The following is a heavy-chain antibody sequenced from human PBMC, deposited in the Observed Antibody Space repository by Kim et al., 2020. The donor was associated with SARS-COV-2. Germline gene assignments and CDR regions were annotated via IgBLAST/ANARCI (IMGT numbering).Heavy chain of an antibody. D-gene: IGHD6-19*01. V-gene: IGHV1-69*13. CDR3: ARARSGWHPDFDY. Sequence: SVKVSCKASGGTFSSYAISWVRQAPGQGLEWMGGIIPIFGTANYAQKFQGRVTITADESTSTAYMELSSLRSEDTAVYYCARARSGWHPDFDYWGQGTLVTVSS. CDR2: IIPIFGTA. J-gene: IGHJ4*02. CDR1: GGTFSSYA.